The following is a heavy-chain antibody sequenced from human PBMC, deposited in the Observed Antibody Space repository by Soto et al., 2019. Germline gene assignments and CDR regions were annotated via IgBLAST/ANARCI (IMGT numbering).Heavy chain of an antibody. CDR2: IYHSGST. V-gene: IGHV4-30-2*01. J-gene: IGHJ5*02. CDR1: GGSISSGGYS. D-gene: IGHD1-1*01. Sequence: SETLSLTCAVSGGSISSGGYSWNWIRQPPGKGLEWIGYIYHSGSTRYNPSLKSRVTISVDKSKNQFSLKLSSVTAADTAVYYCARDQLEGNWFDPWGQGTLVTVSS. CDR3: ARDQLEGNWFDP.